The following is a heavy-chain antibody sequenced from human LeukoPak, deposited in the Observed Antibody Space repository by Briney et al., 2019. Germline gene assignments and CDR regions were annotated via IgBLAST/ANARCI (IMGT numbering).Heavy chain of an antibody. J-gene: IGHJ5*02. Sequence: PSETLSLTCTVSGGSISSYYWSWIRQPPGKGLEWIGYIYYSGSTNYNPSLKSRVTISVDTSKNQFSLKLSSVTAADTAVYYCARGGYYGSGSYPWGQGTLVTVSS. V-gene: IGHV4-59*01. CDR2: IYYSGST. D-gene: IGHD3-10*01. CDR1: GGSISSYY. CDR3: ARGGYYGSGSYP.